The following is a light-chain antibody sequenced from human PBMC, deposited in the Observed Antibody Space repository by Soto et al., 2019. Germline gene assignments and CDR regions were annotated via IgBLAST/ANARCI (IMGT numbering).Light chain of an antibody. V-gene: IGKV3-11*01. CDR1: ESISNY. CDR2: DAT. Sequence: EIVLTQSPATLSLSPGERATLSCWASESISNYLGWYQQKPGQAPRLLIYDATNRATGIPDRFSGSGSGTEFTLTISSLEPGDFAVYYCQHRSNWLWTFGQGTKVDIK. CDR3: QHRSNWLWT. J-gene: IGKJ1*01.